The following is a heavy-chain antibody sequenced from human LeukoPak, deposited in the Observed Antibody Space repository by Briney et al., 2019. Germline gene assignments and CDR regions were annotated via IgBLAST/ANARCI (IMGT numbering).Heavy chain of an antibody. V-gene: IGHV4-38-2*02. CDR3: ARGIGDSSGYYFDY. CDR1: GYSISSGYY. Sequence: SETLSLTCTVSGYSISSGYYWGWIRQPPGKGLEWIGSIYHSGSTYYNPSLKSRVTISVDTSKNQFSLKLSSVTAADTAVYYCARGIGDSSGYYFDYWGQGTLVTVSS. J-gene: IGHJ4*02. D-gene: IGHD3-22*01. CDR2: IYHSGST.